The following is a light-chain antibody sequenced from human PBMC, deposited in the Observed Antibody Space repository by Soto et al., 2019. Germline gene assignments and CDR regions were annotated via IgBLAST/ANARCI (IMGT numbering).Light chain of an antibody. CDR1: QSIGIY. J-gene: IGKJ1*01. CDR3: LQLNTYPWT. CDR2: AAS. Sequence: DIQMTQSPSSLSASVGDRVTITCRASQSIGIYLNWYQQEPGKAPKRLIYAASTLQSGVPSRFSGSGSGTEFTLTISSLQPEDVATYYCLQLNTYPWTFGQGTKVEIK. V-gene: IGKV1-17*01.